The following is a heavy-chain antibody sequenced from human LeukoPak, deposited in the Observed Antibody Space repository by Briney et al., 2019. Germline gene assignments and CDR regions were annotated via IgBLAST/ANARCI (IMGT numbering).Heavy chain of an antibody. Sequence: PGGSLRLSCAASGFTFSSYWMHWVRQAPGKGLVWVSRINSDGSSTSYADSVKGRFTISRDNSKNTLYLQMNSLRAEDTAVYYCAKSDTGPGGMDVWGQGTTVTVSS. CDR3: AKSDTGPGGMDV. CDR1: GFTFSSYW. V-gene: IGHV3-74*01. CDR2: INSDGSST. D-gene: IGHD3-10*01. J-gene: IGHJ6*02.